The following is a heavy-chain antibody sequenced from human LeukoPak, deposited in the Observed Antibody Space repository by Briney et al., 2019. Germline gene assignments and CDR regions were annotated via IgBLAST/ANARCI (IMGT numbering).Heavy chain of an antibody. CDR2: IRYDWSNK. D-gene: IGHD6-19*01. Sequence: GGSLRLSCAASGFTFSSYGMHWVRQAPGKGLEWVAFIRYDWSNKYYADSVKGRFTISRDNSKNTLYLQVNSLRAEDTSVYYFAEERGWLGGCRYYYYYMDVWGKGTTVTISS. V-gene: IGHV3-30*02. J-gene: IGHJ6*03. CDR3: AEERGWLGGCRYYYYYMDV. CDR1: GFTFSSYG.